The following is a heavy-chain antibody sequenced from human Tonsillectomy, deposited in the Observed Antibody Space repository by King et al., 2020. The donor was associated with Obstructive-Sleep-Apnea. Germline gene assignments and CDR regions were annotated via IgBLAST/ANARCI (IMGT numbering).Heavy chain of an antibody. D-gene: IGHD5-18*01. CDR2: IGTGSSNTK. J-gene: IGHJ4*02. CDR3: VRGGIQLWLPF. Sequence: VQLVESGGDLVQPGGSLRLSCAASGFTFSTYSMNWVRQAPGKGLEWVSYIGTGSSNTKYYADSVRGRFTISRDDAKNSLFLHMNSLRAEDTALYYCVRGGIQLWLPFWGQGTLVTVSS. CDR1: GFTFSTYS. V-gene: IGHV3-48*01.